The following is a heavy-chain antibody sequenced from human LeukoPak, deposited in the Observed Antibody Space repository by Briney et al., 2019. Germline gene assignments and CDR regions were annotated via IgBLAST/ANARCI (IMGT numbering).Heavy chain of an antibody. CDR1: GFTFSGFW. J-gene: IGHJ4*02. CDR3: ARGHHTRGVYDY. Sequence: GGSLRLSCAAPGFTFSGFWMKWVRQAPGKGLEWVANINEDESQKYYVDSVKGRFTISRDNAKNSLDLQMNSLRAEDTAVYYCARGHHTRGVYDYWGQGTLVTVSS. CDR2: INEDESQK. V-gene: IGHV3-7*01. D-gene: IGHD3-10*01.